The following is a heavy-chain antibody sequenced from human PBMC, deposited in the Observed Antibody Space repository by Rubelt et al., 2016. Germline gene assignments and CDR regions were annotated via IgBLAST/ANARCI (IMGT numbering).Heavy chain of an antibody. Sequence: QVQLQESGPGLVKPSETLSLTCTVSGGSISSYYWSWIRQPPGKGLEWIGSIYYCGSTNYNPSLKSRVTISVDTSKNQFSLKLSSGTAADTAVYYCAGGITIFGVASGYFDYWGQGTLVTVSS. CDR3: AGGITIFGVASGYFDY. J-gene: IGHJ4*02. CDR2: IYYCGST. V-gene: IGHV4-59*01. CDR1: GGSISSYY. D-gene: IGHD3-3*01.